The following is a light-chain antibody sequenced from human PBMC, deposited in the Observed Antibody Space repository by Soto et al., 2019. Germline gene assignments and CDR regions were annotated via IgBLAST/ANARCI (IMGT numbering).Light chain of an antibody. V-gene: IGKV3-15*01. CDR3: QQYNNWPLWT. Sequence: EIVMTQSPATLSVSPGERATLSCRASQSVSSNLAWYQQKPAQAPRLLIYGASTRATGIPARFSGSGSGTDFTLTISSLQSEDFAVYYCQQYNNWPLWTFGQGTKVEIK. CDR2: GAS. J-gene: IGKJ1*01. CDR1: QSVSSN.